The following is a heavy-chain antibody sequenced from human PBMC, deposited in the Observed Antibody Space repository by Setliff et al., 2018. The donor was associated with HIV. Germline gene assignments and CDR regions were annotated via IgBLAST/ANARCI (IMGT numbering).Heavy chain of an antibody. D-gene: IGHD2-15*01. Sequence: SETLSLTCTVSGDSISSYYWSWIRQPPGKGLEWIGYIYYSGSTNYNPSLKSRVTISLDMSKNQFSLRLSSVTAADTAVYYCARDSGASGGRPDWHAFDMWGQGTMVTVSS. CDR1: GDSISSYY. CDR3: ARDSGASGGRPDWHAFDM. CDR2: IYYSGST. V-gene: IGHV4-59*01. J-gene: IGHJ3*02.